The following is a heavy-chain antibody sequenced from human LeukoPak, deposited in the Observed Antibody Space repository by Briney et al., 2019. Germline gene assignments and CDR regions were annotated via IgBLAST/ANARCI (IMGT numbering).Heavy chain of an antibody. V-gene: IGHV1-18*01. J-gene: IGHJ3*02. CDR1: GYTFTSYG. CDR3: AREVYCSSTSCYRGHDAFDI. Sequence: ASVKVSCKASGYTFTSYGISWVRQAPGQGLEWMGWISAYNGNTNYAQKLQGRVTMTTGTSMSTAYMELRSLRSDDTAVYYCAREVYCSSTSCYRGHDAFDIWGQGTMVTVSS. CDR2: ISAYNGNT. D-gene: IGHD2-2*02.